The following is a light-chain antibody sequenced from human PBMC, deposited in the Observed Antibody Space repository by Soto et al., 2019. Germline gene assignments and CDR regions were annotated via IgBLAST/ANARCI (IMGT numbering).Light chain of an antibody. V-gene: IGKV3-15*01. Sequence: EIVMTQSPATLSVSPGERATLSCRASQSVSSNLAWYQQKPGQPPRLLIQGASTRATGIPERFSGSGSGTDFTLTISSLQSEDFAVYYCQQYNIWPPSTFGQGTKLEIK. CDR3: QQYNIWPPST. CDR1: QSVSSN. CDR2: GAS. J-gene: IGKJ2*02.